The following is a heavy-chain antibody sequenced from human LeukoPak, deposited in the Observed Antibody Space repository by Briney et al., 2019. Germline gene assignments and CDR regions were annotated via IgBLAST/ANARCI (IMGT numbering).Heavy chain of an antibody. V-gene: IGHV4-39*01. D-gene: IGHD3-3*01. Sequence: SETLSLTCTVSGGSISSSSYYWSWIRQPPGKGLEWIGSIYYSGSTYYNPSLKSRVTISVDTSKNQFSLKLSSVTAADTAVYYCATDTIFGVVDAFDIWGQGTMVTVSS. CDR1: GGSISSSSYY. J-gene: IGHJ3*02. CDR3: ATDTIFGVVDAFDI. CDR2: IYYSGST.